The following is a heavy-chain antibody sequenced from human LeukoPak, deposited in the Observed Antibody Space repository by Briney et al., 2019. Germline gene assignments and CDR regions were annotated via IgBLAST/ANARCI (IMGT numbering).Heavy chain of an antibody. CDR1: GGSIASNY. D-gene: IGHD6-19*01. CDR2: IYYTGGT. V-gene: IGHV4-59*08. J-gene: IGHJ4*02. Sequence: SETLSLTCTVSGGSIASNYWTWIRQPPGKGLEYIGYIYYTGGTNYNPSLKSRVAISVDTSKDQFSLKLTSVTAADTAVYFCAKYGNSGWVIDNWGQGTLVTVSS. CDR3: AKYGNSGWVIDN.